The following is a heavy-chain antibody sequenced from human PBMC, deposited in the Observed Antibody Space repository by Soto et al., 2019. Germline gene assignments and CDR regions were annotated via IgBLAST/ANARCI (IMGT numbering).Heavy chain of an antibody. V-gene: IGHV1-8*01. CDR2: MNPNSGNT. J-gene: IGHJ6*02. CDR3: ARGSIVLMVYAIYYYYYGMDV. D-gene: IGHD2-8*01. Sequence: WASVKVSCKASGYTFTSYDINWVRQATGQGLEWMGWMNPNSGNTGYAQKFQGRVTMTRNTSISTAYMELSSLRSEDTAVYYCARGSIVLMVYAIYYYYYGMDVWGQGTTVTVSS. CDR1: GYTFTSYD.